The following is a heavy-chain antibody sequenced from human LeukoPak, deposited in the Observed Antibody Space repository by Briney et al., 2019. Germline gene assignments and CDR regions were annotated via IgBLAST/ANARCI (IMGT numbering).Heavy chain of an antibody. V-gene: IGHV3-30*03. CDR1: GFTFSSYG. D-gene: IGHD6-19*01. Sequence: GGSLRLSCAASGFTFSSYGMQWVRQAPGKGLEWVAVISHDGTVQHYADSVKGRFTISRDNSKNTLYLQMNSLRAEDTAVYYCARDVQYYKSSGWYEGYFDYWGQGTLVTVSS. J-gene: IGHJ4*02. CDR2: ISHDGTVQ. CDR3: ARDVQYYKSSGWYEGYFDY.